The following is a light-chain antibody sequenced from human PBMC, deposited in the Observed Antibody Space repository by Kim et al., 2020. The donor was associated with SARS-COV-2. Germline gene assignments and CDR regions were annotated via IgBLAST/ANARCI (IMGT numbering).Light chain of an antibody. CDR3: SSYTSISTWV. Sequence: QSALTQPASVSGSPGQSITISCTGTSSDVGGYNYVSWYQQHPGKAPKLIIYDVSKRPSGVSIRFSGSKSGNTASLTISGLQAEDEADYYCSSYTSISTWVFGGGTQLTVL. CDR1: SSDVGGYNY. CDR2: DVS. J-gene: IGLJ3*02. V-gene: IGLV2-14*03.